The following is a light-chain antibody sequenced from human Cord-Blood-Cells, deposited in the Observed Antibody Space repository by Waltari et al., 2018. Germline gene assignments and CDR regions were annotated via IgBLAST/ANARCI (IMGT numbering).Light chain of an antibody. J-gene: IGKJ5*01. V-gene: IGKV1-39*01. Sequence: DIQMTQSPSSLSASVGDRVTITCRASQSISSYLNWYQQKPGKAPKPLFYAAYSFQSGVPSRFSRSGYGTDFTHTISRQQPEDFATYYCQQSYSTPSTSGQGTRLEI. CDR2: AAY. CDR1: QSISSY. CDR3: QQSYSTPST.